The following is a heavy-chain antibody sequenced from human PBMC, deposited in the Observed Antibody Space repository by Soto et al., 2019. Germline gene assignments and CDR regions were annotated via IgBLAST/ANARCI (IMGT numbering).Heavy chain of an antibody. CDR2: ISWNSGSI. D-gene: IGHD6-6*01. Sequence: PVGSLRLSCAASGFTFDDYAMHWVRQAPGKGLEWVSGISWNSGSIGYADSVKGRFTISRDNAENSLYLQMNSLRAEDTALYYCAKDIRRRGSSPYYYYYGMDVWGQGTTVTVSS. CDR1: GFTFDDYA. V-gene: IGHV3-9*01. CDR3: AKDIRRRGSSPYYYYYGMDV. J-gene: IGHJ6*02.